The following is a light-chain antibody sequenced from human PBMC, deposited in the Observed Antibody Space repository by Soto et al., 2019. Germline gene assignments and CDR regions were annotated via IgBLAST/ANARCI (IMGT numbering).Light chain of an antibody. CDR1: ESIGRH. J-gene: IGKJ5*01. CDR2: AAS. CDR3: QQSYSTLSIT. V-gene: IGKV1-39*01. Sequence: DNQMNQSPSSLSASVGDRVNITCRARESIGRHLNLYQQKPGKAPKLLIFAASSLQNGVPSRFRGGGSGTDCTLTISNLQPEDFATYFCQQSYSTLSITFGQGTRLEIK.